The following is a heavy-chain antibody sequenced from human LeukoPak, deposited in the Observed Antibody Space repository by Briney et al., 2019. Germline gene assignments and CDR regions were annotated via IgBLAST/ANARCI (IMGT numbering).Heavy chain of an antibody. CDR2: IKQDGSEN. CDR1: GFTFSSYD. CDR3: ARDRGVGASSLYYFDY. D-gene: IGHD1-26*01. Sequence: GGTLRLSCAASGFTFSSYDMHWVRQAPGKRLERVTTIKQDGSENYYVDSVKGRFTISSDNAKNSLYLQMNSLRAEDTAVYYCARDRGVGASSLYYFDYWGQGTLVTVSS. J-gene: IGHJ4*02. V-gene: IGHV3-7*01.